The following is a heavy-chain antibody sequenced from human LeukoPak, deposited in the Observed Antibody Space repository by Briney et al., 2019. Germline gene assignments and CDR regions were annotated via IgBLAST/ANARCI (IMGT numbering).Heavy chain of an antibody. CDR3: ARSKLELRI. Sequence: SETLSLTCTVSGGSISSYYWSWIRQPPGKGLEWIGYIYYSGSTNHNPSLKSRVTISVDTSKNQFSLKLSSVTAADTAVYYCARSKLELRIWGQGTLVTVSS. D-gene: IGHD1-7*01. CDR1: GGSISSYY. J-gene: IGHJ4*02. CDR2: IYYSGST. V-gene: IGHV4-59*01.